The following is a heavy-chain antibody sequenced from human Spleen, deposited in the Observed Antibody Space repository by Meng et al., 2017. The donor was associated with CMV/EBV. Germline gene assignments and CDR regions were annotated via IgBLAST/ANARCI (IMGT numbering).Heavy chain of an antibody. CDR1: GFIFHNYW. J-gene: IGHJ5*02. Sequence: LRLSCATSGFIFHNYWMSWVRQAPGKGLEWVANIKQDGSEKHYVDSVKGRFTISRDNAKNSLHLQVNSLRVEDTAVYYCATERRNYDFWSGYLKRGYNWFDPWGQGTLVTVSS. CDR2: IKQDGSEK. D-gene: IGHD3-3*01. CDR3: ATERRNYDFWSGYLKRGYNWFDP. V-gene: IGHV3-7*03.